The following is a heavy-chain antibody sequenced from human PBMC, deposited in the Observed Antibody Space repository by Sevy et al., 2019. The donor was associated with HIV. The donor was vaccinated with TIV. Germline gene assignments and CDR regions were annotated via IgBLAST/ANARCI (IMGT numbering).Heavy chain of an antibody. CDR3: AKGDRTFYGLDV. Sequence: GGSLRLSCAASGFTFSTYAMSWVRQAPGKGLQRVSAISGSAGSTYYADFVKGRFTISRDNSKKTLYMQMNSLRAEDTAVYYCAKGDRTFYGLDVWGQGTTVTVSS. D-gene: IGHD2-15*01. J-gene: IGHJ6*02. CDR2: ISGSAGST. CDR1: GFTFSTYA. V-gene: IGHV3-23*01.